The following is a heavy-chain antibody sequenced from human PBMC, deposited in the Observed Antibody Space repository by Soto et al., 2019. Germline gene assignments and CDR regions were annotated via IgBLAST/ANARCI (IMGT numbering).Heavy chain of an antibody. CDR3: ARQRYSSSWYNYYGMDV. V-gene: IGHV3-13*01. CDR1: GFTFSSYD. D-gene: IGHD6-13*01. CDR2: IGTAGDT. Sequence: GGSLRLSCAASGFTFSSYDMHWVRQATGKGLEWVSAIGTAGDTYYPGSVKGRFTSSRENTKNSLYLQMNSLRAEDTAVYYCARQRYSSSWYNYYGMDVWGQGTTVTVSS. J-gene: IGHJ6*02.